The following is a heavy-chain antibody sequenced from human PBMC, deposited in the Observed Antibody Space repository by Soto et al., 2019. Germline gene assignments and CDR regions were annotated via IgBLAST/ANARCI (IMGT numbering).Heavy chain of an antibody. CDR3: ARNSLTGYYNYYYSMEV. CDR1: GYSFSSYW. V-gene: IGHV5-51*01. Sequence: PGESLKISCKSSGYSFSSYWIAWVRLMPGKGLEWMGSIYPDDSDTKYSQSFPGQVTISADKYISAAYLQWSSLKASNTDIYYCARNSLTGYYNYYYSMEVWGQGTPVTVSS. J-gene: IGHJ6*02. D-gene: IGHD3-9*01. CDR2: IYPDDSDT.